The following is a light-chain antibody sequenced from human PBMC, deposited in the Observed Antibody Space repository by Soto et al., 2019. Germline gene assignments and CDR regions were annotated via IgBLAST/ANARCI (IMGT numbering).Light chain of an antibody. V-gene: IGLV2-14*01. CDR1: SSDVGGYNY. CDR3: CSYAGSYTLV. CDR2: AVS. J-gene: IGLJ2*01. Sequence: QSVLTQPASVSGSPGRSITISCTGTSSDVGGYNYVSWYQHHPGKAPKLMIYAVSKRPSGVSNRFSGSKSGNTASLTISGLQTEDEADYYCCSYAGSYTLVFGGGTKLTVL.